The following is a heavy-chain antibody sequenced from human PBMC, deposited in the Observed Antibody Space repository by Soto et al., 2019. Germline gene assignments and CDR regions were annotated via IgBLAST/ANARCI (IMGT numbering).Heavy chain of an antibody. CDR1: GFTFSSYA. CDR3: ARDRNNWNDGSYYYGMDV. Sequence: GGSLRLSFAASGFTFSSYAMHWVRQAPGKGLEWVAVISYDGSNKYYADSVKGRFTISRDNSKNTLYLQMNSLRAEDTAVYYCARDRNNWNDGSYYYGMDVWGQGTTVTVSS. J-gene: IGHJ6*02. V-gene: IGHV3-30-3*01. D-gene: IGHD1-1*01. CDR2: ISYDGSNK.